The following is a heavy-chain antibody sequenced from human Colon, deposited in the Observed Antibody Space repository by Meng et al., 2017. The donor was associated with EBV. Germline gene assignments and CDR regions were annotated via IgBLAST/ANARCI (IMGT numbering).Heavy chain of an antibody. J-gene: IGHJ4*02. CDR1: GGFLSGYY. V-gene: IGHV4-34*02. D-gene: IGHD2-2*03. Sequence: QVQLQPGGEGCLKPSETLSLTCGVSGGFLSGYYWSWIRHFPGRTLEFIGDINHSGSANYNPSLRSRVTISVDTSKNQIFLNLHSVTAADTAVYHCARTFGYCSNNNCPRTLGYWGQGTLVTASS. CDR2: INHSGSA. CDR3: ARTFGYCSNNNCPRTLGY.